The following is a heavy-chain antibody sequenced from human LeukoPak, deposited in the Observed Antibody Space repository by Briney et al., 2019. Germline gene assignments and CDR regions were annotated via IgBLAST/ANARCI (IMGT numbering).Heavy chain of an antibody. CDR3: AKDRSSSWAFDY. CDR1: GFTFNSYG. D-gene: IGHD6-13*01. CDR2: ILYDGSSK. J-gene: IGHJ4*02. V-gene: IGHV3-30*18. Sequence: GGSLRLSCAASGFTFNSYGMHWVRQAPGKGLEWVAFILYDGSSKYYVDSVKGRFTISRDNSKNTLFLQMNSLRAEDTAVYYCAKDRSSSWAFDYWGQGTLVTVSS.